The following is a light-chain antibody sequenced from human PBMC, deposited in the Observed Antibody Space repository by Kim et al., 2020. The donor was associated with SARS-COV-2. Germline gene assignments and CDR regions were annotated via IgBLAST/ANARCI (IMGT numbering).Light chain of an antibody. CDR2: EDT. CDR3: CSYAGSYTFV. CDR1: SSDVGSYKF. V-gene: IGLV2-23*02. J-gene: IGLJ2*01. Sequence: QSALTQPASVSGSPGQSITVSCTGTSSDVGSYKFVSWYQQYPGKAPKLVIYEDTKRPSGVSNRFSGSKSGNTASLTISGLQAEDDADYYCCSYAGSYTFVFGAGTQLTVL.